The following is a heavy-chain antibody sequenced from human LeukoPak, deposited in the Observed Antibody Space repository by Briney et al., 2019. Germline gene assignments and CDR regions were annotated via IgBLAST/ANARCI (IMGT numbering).Heavy chain of an antibody. Sequence: ASVKVSCKASGYTFTAYGMHWVRQAPGQRLEWMGWINAGNGNTKYSQDFQGGVTITRDTSATTAYMELSSLRSEDMAVYYCARWRAGFYAFDLWGQGTKVTVSS. J-gene: IGHJ3*01. V-gene: IGHV1-3*03. D-gene: IGHD6-19*01. CDR2: INAGNGNT. CDR1: GYTFTAYG. CDR3: ARWRAGFYAFDL.